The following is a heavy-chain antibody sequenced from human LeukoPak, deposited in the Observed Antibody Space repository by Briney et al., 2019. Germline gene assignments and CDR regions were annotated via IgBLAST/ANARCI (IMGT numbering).Heavy chain of an antibody. CDR1: GGTFSSYA. D-gene: IGHD3-10*01. V-gene: IGHV1-69*06. J-gene: IGHJ6*04. CDR3: ARVQLLWFGELLYYYYGMDV. CDR2: IIPIFGTA. Sequence: ASVKVSCKASGGTFSSYAISWVRQAPGQGLEWMGGIIPIFGTANYAQKFRGRVTITADKSTSTAYMELSSLRSEDTAVYYCARVQLLWFGELLYYYYGMDVWGKGTTVTVSS.